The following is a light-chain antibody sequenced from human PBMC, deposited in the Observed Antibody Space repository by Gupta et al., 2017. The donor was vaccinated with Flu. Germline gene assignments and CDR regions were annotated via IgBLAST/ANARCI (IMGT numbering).Light chain of an antibody. V-gene: IGKV1-9*01. J-gene: IGKJ2*03. CDR1: QGISSY. Sequence: DIQLTQSPSFLSASVGDRVTITCRASQGISSYLAWYQQKPGKAPKLLIYAASTLQSGVPSRFSGSGSGTEFTLTISSLQPEDFATYYCQQLNSYPRYSFGQGTKLDIK. CDR3: QQLNSYPRYS. CDR2: AAS.